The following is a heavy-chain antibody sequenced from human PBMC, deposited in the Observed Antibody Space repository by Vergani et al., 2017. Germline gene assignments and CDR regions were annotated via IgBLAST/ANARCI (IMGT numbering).Heavy chain of an antibody. CDR1: GGSISSYY. Sequence: QVQLQESGPGLVKPSETLSLTCTVSGGSISSYYWSWIRQPPGKGLEWIGYIYTSGSTNYNPSLKSRVTMSVDTSKNQFSLKLSSVTAADTAVYYCARVGPYGSGRLGWAFDIWGQGTMVTVSS. CDR3: ARVGPYGSGRLGWAFDI. CDR2: IYTSGST. V-gene: IGHV4-4*08. D-gene: IGHD3-10*01. J-gene: IGHJ3*02.